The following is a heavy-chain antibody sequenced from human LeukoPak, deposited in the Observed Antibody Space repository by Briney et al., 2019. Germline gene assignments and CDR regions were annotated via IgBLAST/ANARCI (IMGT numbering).Heavy chain of an antibody. CDR3: ATDEGSSGWYGDY. V-gene: IGHV3-23*01. D-gene: IGHD6-19*01. CDR2: ISGSGGST. CDR1: GFTFSSYA. Sequence: GGSLRLSCAASGFTFSSYAMSWVRQAPGKGLEWVSAISGSGGSTYYADSVKGRFTISRDNSKNTLYLQMNSLRAEDTAVYYCATDEGSSGWYGDYWGQGTLVTVSS. J-gene: IGHJ4*02.